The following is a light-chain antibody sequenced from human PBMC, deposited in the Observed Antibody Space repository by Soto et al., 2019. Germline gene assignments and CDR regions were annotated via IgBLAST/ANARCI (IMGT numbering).Light chain of an antibody. Sequence: EIVLTQSPATLSLSPGERATLSCRASQSVNSNLAWYQQKPGQAPRLLIYDASSRATGIPPRFRGSGSGTDFTLSISSLEPEDFAVYYCQQRTDRPPWTFGQGTKVDIK. CDR1: QSVNSN. J-gene: IGKJ1*01. V-gene: IGKV3-11*01. CDR2: DAS. CDR3: QQRTDRPPWT.